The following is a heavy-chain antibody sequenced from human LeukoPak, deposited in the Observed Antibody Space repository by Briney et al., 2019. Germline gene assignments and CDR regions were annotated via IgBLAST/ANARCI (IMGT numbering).Heavy chain of an antibody. J-gene: IGHJ5*02. V-gene: IGHV3-11*01. CDR1: GFTFSDYY. D-gene: IGHD1-7*01. CDR2: ISSSGSTI. Sequence: SGGSLRLSCAASGFTFSDYYMSWIRQAPGKGLEWASYISSSGSTIYYADSVKGRFTISRDNAKNSLYLQMNSLRAEDTAVYYCARGGITGTTVNGDWFDPWGQGTLVTVSS. CDR3: ARGGITGTTVNGDWFDP.